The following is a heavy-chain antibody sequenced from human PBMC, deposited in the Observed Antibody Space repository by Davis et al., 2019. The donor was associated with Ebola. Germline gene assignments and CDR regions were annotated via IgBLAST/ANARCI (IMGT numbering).Heavy chain of an antibody. CDR1: GGTFSSYT. J-gene: IGHJ4*02. Sequence: AASVKVSCKASGGTFSSYTITWVRQAPGQGLEWMGSIIPILGIADYAQKFQGRVTITADKSTSTASMELSSLRSEDTAVYYCARVPPHTNVWGHDYFDDWGQGTLVTVSS. D-gene: IGHD7-27*01. CDR3: ARVPPHTNVWGHDYFDD. CDR2: IIPILGIA. V-gene: IGHV1-69*02.